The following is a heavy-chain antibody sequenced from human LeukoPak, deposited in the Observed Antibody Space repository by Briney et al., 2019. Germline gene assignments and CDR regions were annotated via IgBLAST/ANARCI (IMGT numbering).Heavy chain of an antibody. CDR1: GFTFDDYT. V-gene: IGHV3-43*01. CDR2: TSWDGGGT. J-gene: IGHJ4*02. Sequence: GGSLRLSCAASGFTFDDYTMHWVRQAPGKGLEWVSLTSWDGGGTYYADSVKGRFTISRDNSKNSLYLQMNSLRTEDTALYYCAKAYCSGGSCSIDYWGQGTLVTVSS. CDR3: AKAYCSGGSCSIDY. D-gene: IGHD2-15*01.